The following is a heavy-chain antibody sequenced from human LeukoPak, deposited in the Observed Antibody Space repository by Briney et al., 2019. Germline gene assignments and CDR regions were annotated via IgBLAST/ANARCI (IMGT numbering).Heavy chain of an antibody. CDR1: GFTFSDYY. Sequence: GGSLRLSCAASGFTFSDYYMSWIRQAPGKGLEWLSYISSSGIYANYADSVEGRFTISRDNAKNSLYLQMNSLRAEDTAVYYCALGPYYDSSGYIWGQGTMVTVSS. V-gene: IGHV3-11*03. CDR3: ALGPYYDSSGYI. J-gene: IGHJ3*02. CDR2: ISSSGIYA. D-gene: IGHD3-22*01.